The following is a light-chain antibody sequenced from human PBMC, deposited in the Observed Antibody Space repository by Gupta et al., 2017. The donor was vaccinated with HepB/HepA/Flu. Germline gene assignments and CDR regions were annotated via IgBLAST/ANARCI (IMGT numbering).Light chain of an antibody. J-gene: IGKJ2*03. CDR1: QDITNY. Sequence: IQMTHSPSSLSASVGDRVTITSQASQDITNYLNWYQKKPGKAPKRLIYDASKVETGVTSRFSGSASETDFTFTISSVQPEDFATYYCLHYKTLPYSFGQGTKMEIK. V-gene: IGKV1-33*01. CDR2: DAS. CDR3: LHYKTLPYS.